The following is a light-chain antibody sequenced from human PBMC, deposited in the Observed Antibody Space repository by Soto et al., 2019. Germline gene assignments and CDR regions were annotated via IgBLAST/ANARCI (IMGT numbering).Light chain of an antibody. Sequence: QSVLTQPASVSGSPGQSITISCTGTSSDVGGYNYVSWYQQHPGKAPKLMIYEVSNRPSGVSNRFSGSKSGNTASQTISGLQAEDEADYYCSSYTTSSTHWVFGGGTKLTVL. V-gene: IGLV2-14*01. CDR2: EVS. J-gene: IGLJ3*02. CDR1: SSDVGGYNY. CDR3: SSYTTSSTHWV.